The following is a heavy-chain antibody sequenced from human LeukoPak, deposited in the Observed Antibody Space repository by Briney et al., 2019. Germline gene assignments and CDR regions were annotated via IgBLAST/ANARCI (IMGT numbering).Heavy chain of an antibody. D-gene: IGHD1-26*01. CDR2: VHLSGAS. CDR3: ARESGAFSPFGF. CDR1: GGSILSTNW. V-gene: IGHV4-4*02. J-gene: IGHJ1*01. Sequence: SGTLSLTCAVSGGSILSTNWWSWVRQPPGRGLEWIGEVHLSGASNYNPSLKSRVNMSIDKSRNLLSLELTSVTAADTAMYYCARESGAFSPFGFWGQGTLVTVSS.